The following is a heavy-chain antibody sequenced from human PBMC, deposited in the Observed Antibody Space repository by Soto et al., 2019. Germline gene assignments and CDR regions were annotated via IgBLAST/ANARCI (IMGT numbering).Heavy chain of an antibody. CDR1: GFTFSSYG. V-gene: IGHV3-30*18. D-gene: IGHD3-3*01. CDR2: ISYDGSNK. Sequence: PGGSLRLSCAASGFTFSSYGMHWVRQAPGKGLEWVAVISYDGSNKYYADSVKGRFTISRDNSKNTLYLQMNSLRAEDTAVYYCAKGPGITIFGAVTGGNYGMDVWDQGTTVTVSS. J-gene: IGHJ6*02. CDR3: AKGPGITIFGAVTGGNYGMDV.